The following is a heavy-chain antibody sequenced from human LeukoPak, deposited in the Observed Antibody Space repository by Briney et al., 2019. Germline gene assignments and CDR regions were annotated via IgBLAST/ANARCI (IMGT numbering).Heavy chain of an antibody. Sequence: PSETLSPTCTVSGGSISSNYWSWIRQPPGKGLEWIGYIYYSGSTNYNPSLKSRVTISVDTSKNQVSLKLSSVTAADTAVYYCARPYYYASGPAFDIWGQGTMVTVSS. J-gene: IGHJ3*02. CDR3: ARPYYYASGPAFDI. CDR2: IYYSGST. V-gene: IGHV4-59*01. D-gene: IGHD3-10*01. CDR1: GGSISSNY.